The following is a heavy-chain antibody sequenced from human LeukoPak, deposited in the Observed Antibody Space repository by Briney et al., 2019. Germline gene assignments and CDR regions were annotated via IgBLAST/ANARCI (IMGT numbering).Heavy chain of an antibody. CDR3: AREFFYGGNFDY. CDR1: GFTFSSYS. J-gene: IGHJ4*02. D-gene: IGHD4-23*01. Sequence: GGSLRLSCAASGFTFSSYSMNWVRQAPGKGLEWVANIKQDGSEKYYVDSVKGRFTISRDNAKNSLYLQMNSLRAEDTAVYYCAREFFYGGNFDYWGQGTLVTVSS. CDR2: IKQDGSEK. V-gene: IGHV3-7*01.